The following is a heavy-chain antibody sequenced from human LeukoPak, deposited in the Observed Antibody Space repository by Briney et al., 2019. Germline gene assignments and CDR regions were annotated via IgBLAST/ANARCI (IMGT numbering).Heavy chain of an antibody. V-gene: IGHV1-46*01. J-gene: IGHJ4*02. Sequence: EASVKVSCKASGYTFTSYYIHWVRQAPGQGLEWMGIINPSGGSTNYAQKFQGRVTMTRDTSTSTVYMELSSLRSEDTAVYYCARGSHVRLYDSPNGFDYWGQGTLVTVSS. CDR3: ARGSHVRLYDSPNGFDY. CDR2: INPSGGST. D-gene: IGHD3-22*01. CDR1: GYTFTSYY.